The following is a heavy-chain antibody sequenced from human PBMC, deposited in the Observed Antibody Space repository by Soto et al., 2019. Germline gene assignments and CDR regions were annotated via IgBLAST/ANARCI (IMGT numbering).Heavy chain of an antibody. CDR3: ATESGSTYGYFDH. D-gene: IGHD5-18*01. J-gene: IGHJ4*02. V-gene: IGHV4-30-4*01. CDR1: WGSVTSDEGY. CDR2: ISNSGST. Sequence: TLSLTRTVSWGSVTSDEGYWTWVRQSPGKGLEWIGYISNSGSTGYNPSLKTRLSMSVDRSKNQFTLRLTSVTAADTAVYFCATESGSTYGYFDHWGQGTQVTVSS.